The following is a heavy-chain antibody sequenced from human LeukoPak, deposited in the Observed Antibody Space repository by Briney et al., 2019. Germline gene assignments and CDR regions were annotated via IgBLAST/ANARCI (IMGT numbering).Heavy chain of an antibody. CDR1: GDSISSFY. CDR3: ARGRGSHDYNWFDP. CDR2: IYTSGST. V-gene: IGHV4-4*07. D-gene: IGHD1-26*01. Sequence: SETLSLTCTVSGDSISSFYWSWLRQPAGRGLEWIGRIYTSGSTNYNPSLKSRVTMSVDTSKNQFSLNLSSVTAADTAVYYCARGRGSHDYNWFDPWGQGALVTVSS. J-gene: IGHJ5*02.